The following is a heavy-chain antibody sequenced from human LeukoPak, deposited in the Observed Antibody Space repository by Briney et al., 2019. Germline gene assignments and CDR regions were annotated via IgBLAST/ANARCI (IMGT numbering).Heavy chain of an antibody. J-gene: IGHJ4*02. V-gene: IGHV4-34*01. D-gene: IGHD6-13*01. CDR1: GGSFSGYY. CDR2: INHSGST. CDR3: ARGSSSWIPGYFDY. Sequence: SETLSLTCAVYGGSFSGYYWSWIRQPPGKGLEWIGEINHSGSTNYNPSLKSRVTISVDTSKNQFSLKLGSVTAADTAVYYCARGSSSWIPGYFDYWGQGTLVTVSS.